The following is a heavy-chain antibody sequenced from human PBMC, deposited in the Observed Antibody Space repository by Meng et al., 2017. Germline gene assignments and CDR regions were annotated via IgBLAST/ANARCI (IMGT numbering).Heavy chain of an antibody. CDR3: ARDRLRQRIYGDYAEI. V-gene: IGHV3-48*03. CDR2: ISSSGSTI. J-gene: IGHJ3*02. Sequence: GESLKISCAASGFTFSSYEMNWVRQAPGKGLEWVSYISSSGSTIYYADSVKGRFTISRDNAKNSLYLQMNSLRAEDTAVYYCARDRLRQRIYGDYAEIWGQGTMVTVSS. CDR1: GFTFSSYE. D-gene: IGHD4-17*01.